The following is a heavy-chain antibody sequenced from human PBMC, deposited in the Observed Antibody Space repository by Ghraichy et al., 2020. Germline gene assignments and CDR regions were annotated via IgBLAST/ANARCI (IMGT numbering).Heavy chain of an antibody. Sequence: GESLNISCTASGFTFSRYTMSWVRQAPGKALEWFSSIISSSTSIFYADSVKGRFTVSRDNAKNSLYLQMNSLRAEDTAMYYCARVTAVAGVGLWFDPWGQGTLVTVSS. CDR2: IISSSTSI. CDR1: GFTFSRYT. CDR3: ARVTAVAGVGLWFDP. D-gene: IGHD6-19*01. V-gene: IGHV3-21*01. J-gene: IGHJ5*02.